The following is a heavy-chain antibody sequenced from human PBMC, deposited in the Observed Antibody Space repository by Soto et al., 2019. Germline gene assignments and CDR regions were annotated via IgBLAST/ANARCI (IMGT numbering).Heavy chain of an antibody. CDR2: IYYSGST. CDR1: GGSISSSSYY. V-gene: IGHV4-39*01. D-gene: IGHD4-17*01. Sequence: SETLSLTCTVSGGSISSSSYYWGWIRQPPGKGLEWIGSIYYSGSTYYNPSLKSRVTISVDTSKNQFSLKLSSVTAADTAVYYCARLLNGDYYYYYYMDVWGKGTTVTVSS. CDR3: ARLLNGDYYYYYYMDV. J-gene: IGHJ6*03.